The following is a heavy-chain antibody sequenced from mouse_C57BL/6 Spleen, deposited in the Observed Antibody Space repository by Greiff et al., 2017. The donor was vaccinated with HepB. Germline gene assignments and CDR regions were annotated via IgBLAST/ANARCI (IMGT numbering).Heavy chain of an antibody. CDR3: ARGSNYVPFAY. D-gene: IGHD2-5*01. CDR2: IDPSDSYT. V-gene: IGHV1-59*01. Sequence: VQLQHPGAELVRPGTSVKLSCKASGYTFTSYWMHWVKQRPGQGLEWIGVIDPSDSYTNYNQKFKGKATLTVDTSSSTAYMQLSSLTSEDSAVYYCARGSNYVPFAYWGQGTLVTVSA. J-gene: IGHJ3*01. CDR1: GYTFTSYW.